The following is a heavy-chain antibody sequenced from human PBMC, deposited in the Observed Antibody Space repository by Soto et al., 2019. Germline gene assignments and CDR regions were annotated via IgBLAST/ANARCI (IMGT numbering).Heavy chain of an antibody. CDR2: ILVGGST. CDR3: AKATATGGGDFDI. J-gene: IGHJ3*02. Sequence: GGSLRLSCAASGFICTSYDMSWVRQVPGKGLEWVSTILVGGSTYYADSVKGRFTISRDRSKNTVFLQMNSLTAGDTAVYYCAKATATGGGDFDIRGQGTTVTVSS. V-gene: IGHV3-23*01. CDR1: GFICTSYD. D-gene: IGHD2-8*02.